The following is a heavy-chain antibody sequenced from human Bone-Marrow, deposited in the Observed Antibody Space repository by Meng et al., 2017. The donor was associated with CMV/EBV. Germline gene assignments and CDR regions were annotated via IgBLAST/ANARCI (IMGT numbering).Heavy chain of an antibody. CDR3: ASGNPMEGNDY. D-gene: IGHD2-8*01. CDR2: ISSSSSYI. V-gene: IGHV3-21*01. J-gene: IGHJ4*02. CDR1: GFTFSSYS. Sequence: GESLKISCAASGFTFSSYSMNWVRQAPGKGLEWVSSISSSSSYIYYADSVKGRFTISRDNAKNSLYLQMNSLRAEDTAVYYCASGNPMEGNDYWGQGTLVTVSS.